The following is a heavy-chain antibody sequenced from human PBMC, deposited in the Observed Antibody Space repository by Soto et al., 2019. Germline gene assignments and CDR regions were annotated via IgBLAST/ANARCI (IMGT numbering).Heavy chain of an antibody. CDR3: AKDQGSGLDY. CDR2: IYYTGSS. J-gene: IGHJ4*02. V-gene: IGHV4-31*03. CDR1: GGSISTTGYY. Sequence: QVKLQESGPGLVKPSQTLSLTCTVSGGSISTTGYYWSWIRQHPGKGLEWIGYIYYTGSSYYNPSLKSRVTMSVDTSKNQFSLKLSSVTAADTAVYYCAKDQGSGLDYWGQGTLVTVSS.